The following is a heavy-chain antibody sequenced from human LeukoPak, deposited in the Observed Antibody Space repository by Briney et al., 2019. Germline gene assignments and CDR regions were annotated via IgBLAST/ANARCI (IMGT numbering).Heavy chain of an antibody. CDR1: GYTFTGYY. Sequence: ASVKVSCKASGYTFTGYYMHWVRQAPGQGLEWMGWINPNSGGTNYAQKFQGRVTMTRDTSISTAYMELSRLRSDDMAVYYCARVRIVGDTYYFDYWGQGTLVTVSS. V-gene: IGHV1-2*02. CDR2: INPNSGGT. CDR3: ARVRIVGDTYYFDY. D-gene: IGHD1-26*01. J-gene: IGHJ4*02.